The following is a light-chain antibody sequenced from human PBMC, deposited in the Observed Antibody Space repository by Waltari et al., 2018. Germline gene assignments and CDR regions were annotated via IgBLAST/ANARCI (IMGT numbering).Light chain of an antibody. Sequence: NFMLTQPHSVSESLGKTVTISCTGSGANIATNYVQWYQQRPGSAPTTVTYEDNRRPSGVPDRFSGSIDSSSSSASLTISGLKTEDEADYYCQSYDHNNVLFGGGTKLTVL. CDR2: EDN. V-gene: IGLV6-57*02. J-gene: IGLJ2*01. CDR1: GANIATNY. CDR3: QSYDHNNVL.